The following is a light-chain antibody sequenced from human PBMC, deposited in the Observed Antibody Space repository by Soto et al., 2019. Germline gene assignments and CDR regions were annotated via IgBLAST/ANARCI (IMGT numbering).Light chain of an antibody. J-gene: IGKJ4*01. CDR3: QRLNIYPPT. V-gene: IGKV1-9*01. CDR1: QGISSY. Sequence: IQLTQSPSSLSASVGDRVTITCRASQGISSYLAWYQQKPGKAPKLLIYAASTLQSGVPSRFSGSGWGAYSTLTSSSLQPEDAATYYCQRLNIYPPTLGGGTKLEIK. CDR2: AAS.